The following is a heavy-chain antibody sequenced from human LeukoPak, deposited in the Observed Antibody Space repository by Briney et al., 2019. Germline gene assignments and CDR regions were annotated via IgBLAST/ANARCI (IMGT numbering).Heavy chain of an antibody. CDR2: IYYSGST. V-gene: IGHV4-59*01. CDR3: TRGDDYYDSSGYYPHGAFDI. D-gene: IGHD3-22*01. CDR1: GGSISPYY. Sequence: PSETLSLTCTVSGGSISPYYWSWIRQPPGKGLEWIGYIYYSGSTNYNPSLKSRVTISVDTSKNQFSLKLSSVTAADTAVYYCTRGDDYYDSSGYYPHGAFDIWGQGTMVTVSS. J-gene: IGHJ3*02.